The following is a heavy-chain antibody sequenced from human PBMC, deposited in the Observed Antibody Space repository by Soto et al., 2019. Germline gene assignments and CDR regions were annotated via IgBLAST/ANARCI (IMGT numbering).Heavy chain of an antibody. V-gene: IGHV3-33*01. CDR3: ARDLGGASLVVVAATPAFGPWFDP. D-gene: IGHD2-15*01. CDR1: GFTFSSYG. J-gene: IGHJ5*02. Sequence: PGGSLRLSCAASGFTFSSYGMHWVRQAPGKGLEWVAVIWYDGSNKYYADSVKGRFTISRDNSKNTLYLQMNSLRAEDTAVYYCARDLGGASLVVVAATPAFGPWFDPWGQGTLVTVSS. CDR2: IWYDGSNK.